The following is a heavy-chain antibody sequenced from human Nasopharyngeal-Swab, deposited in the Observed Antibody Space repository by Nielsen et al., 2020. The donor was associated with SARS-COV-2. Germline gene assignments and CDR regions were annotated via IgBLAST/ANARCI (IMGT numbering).Heavy chain of an antibody. Sequence: SCAASGFTFSSYAMHWVRQAPGKGLEWVAVISYDGSNKYYADSVKGRFTISRDNSKNTLYLQMNSLRAEDTAVYYCAMGSSSWLTPFDYWGQGTLVTVSS. V-gene: IGHV3-30-3*01. CDR3: AMGSSSWLTPFDY. J-gene: IGHJ4*02. CDR1: GFTFSSYA. D-gene: IGHD6-13*01. CDR2: ISYDGSNK.